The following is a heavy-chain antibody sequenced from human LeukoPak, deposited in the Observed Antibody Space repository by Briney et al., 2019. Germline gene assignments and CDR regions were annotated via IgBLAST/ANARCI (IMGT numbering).Heavy chain of an antibody. CDR3: ARRRITMVRGAPYYYYYMDV. V-gene: IGHV1-2*02. Sequence: AASVKVSCKASGYTFTGYYMHWVRQAPGQGLEWMGWINPNSGGTNYAQKFQGRVTMTRDTSISTAYMELSRLRSDDTAVYYCARRRITMVRGAPYYYYYMDVWGKGTTVTISS. CDR1: GYTFTGYY. J-gene: IGHJ6*03. D-gene: IGHD3-10*01. CDR2: INPNSGGT.